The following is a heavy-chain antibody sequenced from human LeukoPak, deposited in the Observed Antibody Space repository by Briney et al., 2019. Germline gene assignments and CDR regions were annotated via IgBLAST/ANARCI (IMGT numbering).Heavy chain of an antibody. Sequence: SVKVSCKASGFTFTSSAVRWVRQARGQRLEWIGWIVVGSGNTNYAQKFQERVTITRDMSTSTAYMELSSLRSEDTAVYYCSCSWYGYYFDYWGRGTLVTVSS. D-gene: IGHD6-13*01. CDR2: IVVGSGNT. J-gene: IGHJ4*02. CDR1: GFTFTSSA. V-gene: IGHV1-58*01. CDR3: SCSWYGYYFDY.